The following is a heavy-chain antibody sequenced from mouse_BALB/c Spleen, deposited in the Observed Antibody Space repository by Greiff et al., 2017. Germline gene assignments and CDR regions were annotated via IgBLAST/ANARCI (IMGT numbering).Heavy chain of an antibody. Sequence: EVKLMESGPSLVKPSQTLSLTCSVTGDSITSGYWYWIRKFPGNKLEYMGYISYSGSTYYNPSLKSRISITRDTSKNQYYLQLNSVTTEDTATYYCARPEGYLYAMDDWGQGTSVTVSS. CDR3: ARPEGYLYAMDD. J-gene: IGHJ4*01. CDR1: GDSITSGY. D-gene: IGHD2-2*01. CDR2: ISYSGST. V-gene: IGHV3-8*02.